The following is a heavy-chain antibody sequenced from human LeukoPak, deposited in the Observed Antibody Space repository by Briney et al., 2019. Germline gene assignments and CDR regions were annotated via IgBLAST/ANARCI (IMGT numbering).Heavy chain of an antibody. D-gene: IGHD3-10*01. CDR2: IYYSGST. CDR3: ARVVTMVRGVIIRSYYYYMDV. J-gene: IGHJ6*03. Sequence: SETLSLTCAVYGGSFSGYYWSWIRQPPGKGLEWIGYIYYSGSTNYNPSLKSRVTISVDTSKNQFSLKLSSVTAADTAVYYCARVVTMVRGVIIRSYYYYMDVWGKGTTVTISS. CDR1: GGSFSGYY. V-gene: IGHV4-59*01.